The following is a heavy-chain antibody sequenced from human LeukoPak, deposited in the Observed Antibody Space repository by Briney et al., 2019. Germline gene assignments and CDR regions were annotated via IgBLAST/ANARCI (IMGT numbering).Heavy chain of an antibody. J-gene: IGHJ5*02. CDR1: GGSIRSSYYY. V-gene: IGHV4-39*01. Sequence: SETLSLTCTVSGGSIRSSYYYWGWIRQPPGKGLEWIGSIYDSGSTYYNPSLKSRVTISVDTSKNQFSLKLSSVTAADTAVYYCARGRGYCSSTSCFVWFDPWGQGTLVTVSS. CDR3: ARGRGYCSSTSCFVWFDP. CDR2: IYDSGST. D-gene: IGHD2-2*01.